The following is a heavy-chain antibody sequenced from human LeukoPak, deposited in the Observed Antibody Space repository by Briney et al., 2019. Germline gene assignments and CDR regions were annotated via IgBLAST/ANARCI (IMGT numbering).Heavy chain of an antibody. CDR1: GFTFSSYA. V-gene: IGHV3-23*01. D-gene: IGHD3-10*01. J-gene: IGHJ4*02. Sequence: PGGSLRLSCAASGFTFSSYAMSWVRQAPGKGLEWVSAISGSGGSTYYADSVKGRSTISRDNSKNSLYLQMNSLRAEDTAVYYCAKDAVLLWFGALSLRGARGYYFDYWGQGTLVTVSS. CDR2: ISGSGGST. CDR3: AKDAVLLWFGALSLRGARGYYFDY.